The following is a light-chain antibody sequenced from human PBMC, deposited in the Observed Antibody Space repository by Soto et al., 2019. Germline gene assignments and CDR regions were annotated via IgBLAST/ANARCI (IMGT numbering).Light chain of an antibody. CDR2: SNN. CDR3: AAWDDSLNGVV. CDR1: SSNIGSNT. V-gene: IGLV1-44*01. Sequence: QSVLTQPPSASGTPGHSVTISCSGSSSNIGSNTVNWYQQLPGTAPKLLIYSNNQRPSGVPDRFSGSKSGTSASLAISGLQSEDEADYYCAAWDDSLNGVVFGGGTKVTVL. J-gene: IGLJ2*01.